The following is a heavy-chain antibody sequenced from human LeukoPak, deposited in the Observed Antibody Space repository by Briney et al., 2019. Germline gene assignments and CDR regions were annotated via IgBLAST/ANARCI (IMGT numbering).Heavy chain of an antibody. D-gene: IGHD2-2*01. J-gene: IGHJ3*02. CDR2: ISSSSSYI. Sequence: GGSLRLSCAASGFTFSSYSMNWVRQAPGKGLEWVSSISSSSSYIYYADSVKGRFTISRDNAKNSLYLQMNSLRAEDTAVYYCARVAGYCSSTSCYAPRDAFDIWGQGTMVTVSS. CDR3: ARVAGYCSSTSCYAPRDAFDI. V-gene: IGHV3-21*01. CDR1: GFTFSSYS.